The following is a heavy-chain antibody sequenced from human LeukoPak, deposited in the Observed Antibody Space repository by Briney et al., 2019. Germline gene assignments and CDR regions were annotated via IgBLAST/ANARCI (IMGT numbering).Heavy chain of an antibody. CDR1: GYTLSELS. J-gene: IGHJ4*02. Sequence: ASVKVSRKVSGYTLSELSMHWVRHGPGKGLEWMGGFDPEDGETIYAQKFQGRVTMTEDTSTDTAYMELSSLRSEDTAVYYCATILTGYYCFDYWGQGTLVTVSS. CDR2: FDPEDGET. V-gene: IGHV1-24*01. D-gene: IGHD3-9*01. CDR3: ATILTGYYCFDY.